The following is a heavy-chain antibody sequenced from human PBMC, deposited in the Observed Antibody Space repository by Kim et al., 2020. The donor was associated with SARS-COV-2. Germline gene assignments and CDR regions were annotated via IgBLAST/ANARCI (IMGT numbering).Heavy chain of an antibody. V-gene: IGHV1-8*01. J-gene: IGHJ6*03. CDR2: MNPNSGNT. Sequence: ASVKVSCKASGYTFTSYDINWVRQATGQGLEWMGWMNPNSGNTGYAQKFQGRVTMTRNTSISTAYMELSSLRSEDTAVYYCARVEGDSAGHSSWYVRAYYYYYMDVWGKGTTVTVSS. CDR3: ARVEGDSAGHSSWYVRAYYYYYMDV. CDR1: GYTFTSYD. D-gene: IGHD6-13*01.